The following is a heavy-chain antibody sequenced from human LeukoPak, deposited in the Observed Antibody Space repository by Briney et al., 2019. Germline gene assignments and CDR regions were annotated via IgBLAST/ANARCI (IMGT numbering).Heavy chain of an antibody. J-gene: IGHJ4*02. CDR1: GFTFSTYA. Sequence: GGSLRLSCAASGFTFSTYAMHWVRQAPGKGLEWVALISYDGSNRYYADSVKGRFTISRDNSKNTLYPQMNSLRAEDTAVYYCARDDGIAGFDYWGQGTLVTVSS. CDR2: ISYDGSNR. V-gene: IGHV3-30-3*01. CDR3: ARDDGIAGFDY. D-gene: IGHD1-26*01.